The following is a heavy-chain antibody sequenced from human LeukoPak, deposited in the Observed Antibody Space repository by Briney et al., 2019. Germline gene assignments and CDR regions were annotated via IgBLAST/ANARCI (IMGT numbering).Heavy chain of an antibody. V-gene: IGHV3-53*01. CDR1: GFTVSSKD. J-gene: IGHJ6*02. Sequence: GGSLRLSCAAPGFTVSSKDMSWVRQAPGKGLEWVSVIYSGGSTYYADSVKGRFTISRDNSKNTLYLQMNSLRAEDTAVYYCASLYHYGMDVWGQGTTVTASS. CDR2: IYSGGST. CDR3: ASLYHYGMDV.